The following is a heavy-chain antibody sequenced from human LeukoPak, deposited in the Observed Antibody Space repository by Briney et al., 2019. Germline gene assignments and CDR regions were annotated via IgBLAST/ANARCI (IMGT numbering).Heavy chain of an antibody. CDR3: ARDKIVGPTTLDY. V-gene: IGHV3-7*01. D-gene: IGHD1-26*01. Sequence: PGGSLRLSCVVSGFTFSNFWMSWVRQAPGRGLEWVANIKQDGYEKYYVDSVKGRFTISRDNAKNSLYLQMNSLRADDTAIYYCARDKIVGPTTLDYWGQGTLVTVSS. J-gene: IGHJ4*02. CDR1: GFTFSNFW. CDR2: IKQDGYEK.